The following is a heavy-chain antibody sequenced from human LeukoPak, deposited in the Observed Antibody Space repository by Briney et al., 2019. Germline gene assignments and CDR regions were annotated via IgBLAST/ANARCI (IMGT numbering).Heavy chain of an antibody. V-gene: IGHV4-30-2*01. CDR3: ARGEGGGFDP. CDR1: VGSISSGGYS. Sequence: SQTLSLTCAVSVGSISSGGYSWSWIRQPPGKSLEWIGYIYHSGSTYYNPSLKSRVTISVDRSKNQFSLKLSSVTAADTAVYYCARGEGGGFDPWGQGTLVTVSS. J-gene: IGHJ5*02. CDR2: IYHSGST.